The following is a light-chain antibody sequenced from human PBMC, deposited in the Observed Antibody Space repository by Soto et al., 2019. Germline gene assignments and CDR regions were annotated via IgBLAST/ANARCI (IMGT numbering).Light chain of an antibody. V-gene: IGLV2-11*01. J-gene: IGLJ1*01. Sequence: QSVLTQPRSVSGSPGQSVTISCTGTSSDVGTYNYVSWYQQHPGKAPKVMIYDVSERPPGVPDRFSGSKSGNTASLTISGLQAEDEADYYCCSYAGSPRYVFGTGTKLTVL. CDR2: DVS. CDR1: SSDVGTYNY. CDR3: CSYAGSPRYV.